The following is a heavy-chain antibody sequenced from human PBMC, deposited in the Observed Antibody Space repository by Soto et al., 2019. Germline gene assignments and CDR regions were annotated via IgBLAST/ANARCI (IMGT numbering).Heavy chain of an antibody. J-gene: IGHJ4*02. Sequence: GGSLRLSCAASGFTFSNAWMNWVSQAPGKGLEWVGRIKSKTDGGTTDYAAPVKGRFTISRDDSKNTLYLQMNSLKTEDTAVYYCTTVRIAVAGWSPFDYWGQGTLVTVSS. V-gene: IGHV3-15*07. D-gene: IGHD6-19*01. CDR2: IKSKTDGGTT. CDR1: GFTFSNAW. CDR3: TTVRIAVAGWSPFDY.